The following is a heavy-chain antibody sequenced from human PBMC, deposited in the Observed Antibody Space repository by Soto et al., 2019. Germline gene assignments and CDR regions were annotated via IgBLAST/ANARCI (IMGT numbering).Heavy chain of an antibody. CDR1: GFTFSSYG. D-gene: IGHD4-17*01. V-gene: IGHV3-30*18. CDR2: ISYDGSNK. Sequence: QVQLVESGGGVVQPGRSLRLSCAASGFTFSSYGMHWVRQAPGKGLEWVAVISYDGSNKYYADSVKGRFTISRDNSKNTLYLQMNSLRAEDTAVYYCAKDRGGGHDYGDYYFDYWGQGTLVTVSS. CDR3: AKDRGGGHDYGDYYFDY. J-gene: IGHJ4*02.